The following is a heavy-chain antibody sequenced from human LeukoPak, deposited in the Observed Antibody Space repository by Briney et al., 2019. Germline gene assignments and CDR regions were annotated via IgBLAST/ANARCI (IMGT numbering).Heavy chain of an antibody. V-gene: IGHV1-2*04. D-gene: IGHD3-16*02. CDR2: INPNSGGT. CDR3: ARWGNDYVWGSYRFDY. Sequence: ASVKVSCKASGYTFTGYYMHWVRQAPGQGLEWMGWINPNSGGTNYAQKFQGWVTMTRDTSISTAYMELSRLRSDDTAVCYCARWGNDYVWGSYRFDYWGQGTLVTVSS. J-gene: IGHJ4*02. CDR1: GYTFTGYY.